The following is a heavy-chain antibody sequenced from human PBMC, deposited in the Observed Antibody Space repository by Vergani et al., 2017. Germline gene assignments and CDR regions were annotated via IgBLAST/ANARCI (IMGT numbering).Heavy chain of an antibody. J-gene: IGHJ6*02. Sequence: QVQLEESGPGLVKPSETLSLTCTVSGGSFNTYYWSWIRQSPGKGLEWIGFIYSTGSTNYNPSLNSRVTMSVDTSKNKFSLYLRSVTAADTAVYFCARVMYRDEATTGYRLEGMDIWGQGTTVTISS. V-gene: IGHV4-59*13. D-gene: IGHD3-9*01. CDR2: IYSTGST. CDR3: ARVMYRDEATTGYRLEGMDI. CDR1: GGSFNTYY.